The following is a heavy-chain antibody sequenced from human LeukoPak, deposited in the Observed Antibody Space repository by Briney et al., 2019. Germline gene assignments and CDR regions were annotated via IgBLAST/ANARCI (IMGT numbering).Heavy chain of an antibody. CDR2: ISGSGGST. CDR3: AKRRGLYSSVRDY. J-gene: IGHJ4*02. CDR1: GFTFSSYA. V-gene: IGHV3-23*01. D-gene: IGHD6-19*01. Sequence: GGSLRLSCAASGFTFSSYAMSWVRQAPVKALEWVSAISGSGGSTYYADSVKGRFTISRDNSKNTLYLQMNSLRAEDTAVYYCAKRRGLYSSVRDYWGQGTLVTVSS.